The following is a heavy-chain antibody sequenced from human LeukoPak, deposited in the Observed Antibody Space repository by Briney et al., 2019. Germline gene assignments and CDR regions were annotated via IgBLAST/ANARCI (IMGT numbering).Heavy chain of an antibody. Sequence: GASVKVSCKASGDTFTSYYMHWVRQAPGQGLEWMGIINPSGGSTSYAQKFQGRVTMTRDTSTSTVYMELSSLRSEDTAVYYCARSPMVRGVMDYWGQGTLVTVSS. V-gene: IGHV1-46*01. J-gene: IGHJ4*02. CDR1: GDTFTSYY. CDR3: ARSPMVRGVMDY. CDR2: INPSGGST. D-gene: IGHD3-10*01.